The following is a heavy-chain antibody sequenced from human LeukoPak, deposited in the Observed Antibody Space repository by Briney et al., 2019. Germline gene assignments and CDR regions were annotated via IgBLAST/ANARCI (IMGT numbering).Heavy chain of an antibody. CDR3: ARWTHGSGAGFFIH. V-gene: IGHV1-69*13. D-gene: IGHD3-10*01. J-gene: IGHJ1*01. CDR1: GGAFSNYA. Sequence: SVKVSCKASGGAFSNYAMNWVRQASGQGLEWMGGIIPLLGTPSYAQKFQGRVTITADESTTTAYMELSSLRSEDTAVYYCARWTHGSGAGFFIHWGQGTLVTVPS. CDR2: IIPLLGTP.